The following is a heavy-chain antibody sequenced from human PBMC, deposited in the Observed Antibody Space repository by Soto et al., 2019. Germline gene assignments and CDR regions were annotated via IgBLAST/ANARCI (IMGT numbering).Heavy chain of an antibody. Sequence: PSETLSLTCTVSGGSISSYYWSWIRQPPGKGLEWIGCTYYGGNTNYNPSLKSRVTISVDTSKNQFSLKLNSLTAADTAVYYCASRGRRYYGMDVWGQGTTVTVSS. CDR2: TYYGGNT. CDR3: ASRGRRYYGMDV. V-gene: IGHV4-59*01. CDR1: GGSISSYY. J-gene: IGHJ6*02. D-gene: IGHD2-15*01.